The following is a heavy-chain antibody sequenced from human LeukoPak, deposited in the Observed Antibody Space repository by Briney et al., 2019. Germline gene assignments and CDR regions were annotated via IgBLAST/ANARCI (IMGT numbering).Heavy chain of an antibody. CDR1: GFTFDNYG. J-gene: IGHJ3*02. Sequence: GGSLRLSCAASGFTFDNYGINWVRQAPGKGLEWVSRIHWNGGRTSYADSVKGRFSISRDNAKNSLYLQVHSLRAEDTALYYCARKSSGYYAGSGFYEVHAFDIWGQGTMVIVSS. CDR2: IHWNGGRT. D-gene: IGHD3-22*01. V-gene: IGHV3-20*04. CDR3: ARKSSGYYAGSGFYEVHAFDI.